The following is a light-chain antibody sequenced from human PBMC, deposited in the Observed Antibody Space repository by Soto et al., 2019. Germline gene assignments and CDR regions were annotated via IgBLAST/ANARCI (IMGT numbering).Light chain of an antibody. V-gene: IGKV3-15*01. Sequence: EIVMTQSPATLSVSPGDRATLSCRASQSVASNLAWYQQKPGQGPRLLIYGASTRATGVPARFSGSGSGTDFTLTISSLQSEDFAVYYCQQYNNWPPWTFGQGTKVEIK. CDR2: GAS. CDR1: QSVASN. CDR3: QQYNNWPPWT. J-gene: IGKJ1*01.